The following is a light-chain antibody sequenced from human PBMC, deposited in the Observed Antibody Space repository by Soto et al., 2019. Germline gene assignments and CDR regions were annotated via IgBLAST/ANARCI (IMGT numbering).Light chain of an antibody. Sequence: DIQMTQSPSSLSASVGDRVTITCRASQSIAGYLNWYQQKPGEAPKLLIYATSTLQSGVPARFSGSGSGADYTLTIISLQPEDFATYSCQQSHSTPRTFGQGTKVEIK. V-gene: IGKV1-39*01. CDR2: ATS. J-gene: IGKJ1*01. CDR3: QQSHSTPRT. CDR1: QSIAGY.